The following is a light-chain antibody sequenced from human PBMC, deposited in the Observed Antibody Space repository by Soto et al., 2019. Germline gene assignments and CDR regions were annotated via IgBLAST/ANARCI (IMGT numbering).Light chain of an antibody. CDR3: KQYRTPSQP. Sequence: EIVLTQSPGTLSLSPGESATLSCRASQTIGSSYLAWYQQRPGQAPRLLIYGGANRATGIPDRFSATGSETDFPLPISRLEPEDFAVYYCKQYRTPSQPFGQGTKVE. V-gene: IGKV3-20*01. CDR2: GGA. J-gene: IGKJ1*01. CDR1: QTIGSSY.